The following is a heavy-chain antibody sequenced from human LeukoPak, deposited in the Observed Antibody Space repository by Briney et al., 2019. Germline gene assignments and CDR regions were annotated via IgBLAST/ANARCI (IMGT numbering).Heavy chain of an antibody. CDR1: GGTFSSYA. CDR3: ARGLLGSYYVRDY. D-gene: IGHD1-26*01. J-gene: IGHJ4*02. CDR2: MNPNSGNT. V-gene: IGHV1-8*02. Sequence: ASVKVSCKASGGTFSSYAISWVRQATGQGLEWMGWMNPNSGNTGYAQKFQGRVTMTRNTSISTAYMELSSLRSEDTAVYYCARGLLGSYYVRDYWGQGTLVTVSS.